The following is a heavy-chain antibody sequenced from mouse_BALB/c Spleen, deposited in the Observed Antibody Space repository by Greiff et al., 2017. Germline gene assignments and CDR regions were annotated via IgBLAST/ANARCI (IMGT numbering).Heavy chain of an antibody. D-gene: IGHD2-10*02. Sequence: EVQLQESGPSLVKPSQTLSLTCSVTGDSITSGYWNWIRKFPGNKLEYMGYISYSGSTYYNPSLKSRISITRDTSKNQYYLQLNSVTTEDTATYYCARGEYGNPAWFAYWGQVTLVTVSA. CDR3: ARGEYGNPAWFAY. CDR2: ISYSGST. V-gene: IGHV3-8*02. CDR1: GDSITSGY. J-gene: IGHJ3*01.